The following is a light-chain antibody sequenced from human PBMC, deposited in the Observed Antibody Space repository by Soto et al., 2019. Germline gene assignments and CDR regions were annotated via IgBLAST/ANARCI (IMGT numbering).Light chain of an antibody. V-gene: IGLV2-14*01. J-gene: IGLJ2*01. CDR1: SSDVGGYNY. CDR3: SSYTSSSTRV. CDR2: DVS. Sequence: LTQPASVSGSPGQSITISCTGTSSDVGGYNYVSWYQQHPGKAPKLMIYDVSNRPSGVSNRFSGSKSGNTASLTISGLQAEDEADYYCSSYTSSSTRVFGGGTKLTVL.